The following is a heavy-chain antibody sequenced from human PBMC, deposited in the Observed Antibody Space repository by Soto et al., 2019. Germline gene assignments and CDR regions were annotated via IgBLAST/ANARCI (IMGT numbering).Heavy chain of an antibody. CDR2: IYPGDSDT. CDR1: GYTFTDYW. Sequence: GESLKISCKGSGYTFTDYWIGWMRQLPGKGLEWMGIIYPGDSDTRYSPSSQGQVTISADNSISTAYLQWSSLKASDTAIYYCATPGGRDFNAFDVWGQGTMVTVSS. D-gene: IGHD2-21*02. V-gene: IGHV5-51*01. J-gene: IGHJ3*01. CDR3: ATPGGRDFNAFDV.